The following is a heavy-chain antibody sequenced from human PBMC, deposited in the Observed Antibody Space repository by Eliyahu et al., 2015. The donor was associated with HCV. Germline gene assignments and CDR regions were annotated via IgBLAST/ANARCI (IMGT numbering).Heavy chain of an antibody. CDR2: IHYSGST. V-gene: IGHV4-59*01. D-gene: IGHD6-19*01. CDR1: GGSITTYY. J-gene: IGHJ5*02. Sequence: QVQLQESGPGLVQPSETLSLTCTVSGGSITTYYWXWIRQPPGKGRXWIGYIHYSGSTNYNPSLKSRVTISVDTSKNQFSLKLSSVTAADTAVYYCASGGGGIAVAGTGGWFDPWGQGTLVTVSS. CDR3: ASGGGGIAVAGTGGWFDP.